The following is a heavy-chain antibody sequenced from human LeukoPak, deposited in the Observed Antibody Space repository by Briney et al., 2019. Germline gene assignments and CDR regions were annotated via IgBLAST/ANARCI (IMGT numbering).Heavy chain of an antibody. CDR2: INHSGST. D-gene: IGHD3-9*01. CDR3: ARGASTLRYFDWLLYDW. Sequence: SETLSLTCAVYGGSFSGYYWSWIRQPPGKGLEWIGEINHSGSTNYNPSLKSRVTISVDTSKNQFSLKLSSVTAADTAVYYCARGASTLRYFDWLLYDWWGQGTLVTVSS. J-gene: IGHJ4*02. CDR1: GGSFSGYY. V-gene: IGHV4-34*01.